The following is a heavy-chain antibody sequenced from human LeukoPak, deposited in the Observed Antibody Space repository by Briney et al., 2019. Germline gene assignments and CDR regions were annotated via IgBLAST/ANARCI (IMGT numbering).Heavy chain of an antibody. CDR2: IYYSGST. V-gene: IGHV4-39*01. CDR1: GGSISSSTYY. Sequence: SETLSLTCTVSGGSISSSTYYWGWIRQPPGKGLEWIGSIYYSGSTNYNPSLKSRVTISVDTSKNQFSLKVSSVTAADTAVYHCATSVYGSGSYAYYFDYWGQGTLVTDSS. CDR3: ATSVYGSGSYAYYFDY. D-gene: IGHD3-10*01. J-gene: IGHJ4*02.